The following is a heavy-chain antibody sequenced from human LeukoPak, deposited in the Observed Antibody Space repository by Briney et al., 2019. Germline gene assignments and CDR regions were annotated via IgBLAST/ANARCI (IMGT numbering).Heavy chain of an antibody. CDR3: ARDAYYYDSSGYFYYFDY. Sequence: GGSLRLSCAASVYTFSSYSMNWVRQAPGKGLEWFSSISSSSSYIYYADSVKGRFTISRDNAKNSLYLQMNSLRAEDTAVYYCARDAYYYDSSGYFYYFDYWGQGTLVTVSS. D-gene: IGHD3-22*01. CDR2: ISSSSSYI. V-gene: IGHV3-21*01. J-gene: IGHJ4*02. CDR1: VYTFSSYS.